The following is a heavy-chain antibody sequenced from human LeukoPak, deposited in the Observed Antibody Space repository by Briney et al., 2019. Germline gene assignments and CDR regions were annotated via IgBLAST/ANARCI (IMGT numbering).Heavy chain of an antibody. J-gene: IGHJ5*02. V-gene: IGHV3-30*04. CDR3: ARASGYDGNWFDP. CDR2: ISYDGSNK. CDR1: GFTFSSYA. Sequence: GGSLRLSCAASGFTFSSYAMHWVRQAPGKGLEWVAVISYDGSNKYYADSVKGRFTISRDNSENTLYLQMNSLRAEDTAVYYCARASGYDGNWFDPWGQGTLVTVSS. D-gene: IGHD5-12*01.